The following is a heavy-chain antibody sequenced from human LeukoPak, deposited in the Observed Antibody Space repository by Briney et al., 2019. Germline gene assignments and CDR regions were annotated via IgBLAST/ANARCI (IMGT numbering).Heavy chain of an antibody. CDR2: ISSSSSYI. V-gene: IGHV3-21*01. J-gene: IGHJ3*02. Sequence: GGSLRLSCAASGFTFSSYSMNWVRQAPGEGLEWVSSISSSSSYIYYADSVKGRFTISRDNAKNSLYLQMNSLRAEDTAVYYCARVYYYDSSGYLGSGAFDIWGQGTMVTVSS. CDR3: ARVYYYDSSGYLGSGAFDI. D-gene: IGHD3-22*01. CDR1: GFTFSSYS.